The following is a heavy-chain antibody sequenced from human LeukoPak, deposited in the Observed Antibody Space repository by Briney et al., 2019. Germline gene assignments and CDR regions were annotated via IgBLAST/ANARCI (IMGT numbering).Heavy chain of an antibody. CDR1: GYSISSGHY. CDR2: IYSTGYT. Sequence: SETLSLTCTVSGYSISSGHYWGWIRQRPGKGLEWIGYIYSTGYTNYSPSLKSRVTISLDTSKNQFTLKLSSVTAADTAVYFCARYRWPTWFDPWGQGTLVTVSS. D-gene: IGHD5-24*01. CDR3: ARYRWPTWFDP. V-gene: IGHV4-61*01. J-gene: IGHJ5*02.